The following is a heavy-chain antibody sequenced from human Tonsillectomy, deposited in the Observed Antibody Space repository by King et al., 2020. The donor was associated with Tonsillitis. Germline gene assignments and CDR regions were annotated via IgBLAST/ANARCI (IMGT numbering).Heavy chain of an antibody. J-gene: IGHJ6*02. CDR2: ISGSGGST. CDR1: GFSFSSYA. D-gene: IGHD3-9*01. V-gene: IGHV3-23*04. Sequence: VQLVESGGGLVQPGRSLRLSCAASGFSFSSYAMSWVRQAPGKGLEWVSAISGSGGSTFYAESVKGRFTISRDNSKKTLYLQMNSLRVEDTAVYYCAVTGVPNYYYYYGMDVWGQGTTATVSS. CDR3: AVTGVPNYYYYYGMDV.